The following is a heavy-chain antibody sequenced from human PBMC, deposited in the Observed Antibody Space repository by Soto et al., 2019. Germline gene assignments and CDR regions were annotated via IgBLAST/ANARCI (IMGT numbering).Heavy chain of an antibody. CDR3: ARGYSSTWPPWFDP. D-gene: IGHD6-13*01. J-gene: IGHJ5*02. CDR1: GFTFSSYN. Sequence: GGSLRLSCAASGFTFSSYNMNWVRQAPGKGLEWVSYIGGSSSTIYYADSVKGRFTISRDNAKNSLYLQMNSLRAEDTAVYYCARGYSSTWPPWFDPWGQGTLVTVSS. V-gene: IGHV3-48*01. CDR2: IGGSSSTI.